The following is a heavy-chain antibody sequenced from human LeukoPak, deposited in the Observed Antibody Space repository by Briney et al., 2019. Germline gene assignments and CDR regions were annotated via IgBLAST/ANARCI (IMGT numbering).Heavy chain of an antibody. CDR1: GYNFNTYG. CDR3: VRLPLGYCSSTSCLD. V-gene: IGHV1-18*01. J-gene: IGHJ4*02. Sequence: ASVTVSFKASGYNFNTYGISWVRQAPGQGPEWMGWISSSTGNTKYAQKLQDRVTMTTDTSTSTAYLYLRNLRSDDTAVYYCVRLPLGYCSSTSCLDWGQGTLATVSS. D-gene: IGHD2-2*01. CDR2: ISSSTGNT.